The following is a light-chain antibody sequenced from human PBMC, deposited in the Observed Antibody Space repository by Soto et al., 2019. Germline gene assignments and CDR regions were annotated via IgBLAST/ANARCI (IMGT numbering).Light chain of an antibody. CDR3: CSYAGDLAL. J-gene: IGLJ2*01. CDR2: DAS. Sequence: QSVLTQPRSVSGSPGQSVTISCTGTSSDVGGYDFVSWYQQHPGKAPKLMISDASKRPSGVPDRFSGSKSGNTASLTISGLQAEDEADYYCCSYAGDLALFGGGTKLTVL. CDR1: SSDVGGYDF. V-gene: IGLV2-11*01.